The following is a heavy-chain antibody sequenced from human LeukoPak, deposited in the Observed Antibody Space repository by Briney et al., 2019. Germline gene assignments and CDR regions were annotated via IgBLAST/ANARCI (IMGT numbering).Heavy chain of an antibody. D-gene: IGHD1-14*01. Sequence: GASVKVSCKASGDTFSSYAVHWVRQAPGQGLEWMGRIIPVLDMTDYAQKFQGRVTISADTFTSSVYMALNSLRSEDTAVYFCARGQPEADIRDDAFDFWGQGTMVTVSS. CDR1: GDTFSSYA. CDR2: IIPVLDMT. CDR3: ARGQPEADIRDDAFDF. J-gene: IGHJ3*01. V-gene: IGHV1-69*04.